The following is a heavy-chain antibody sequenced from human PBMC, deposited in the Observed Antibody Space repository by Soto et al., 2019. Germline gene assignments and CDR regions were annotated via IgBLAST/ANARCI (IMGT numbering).Heavy chain of an antibody. CDR3: AKEQAYSSGWDYFDY. CDR1: GFTFSSYA. D-gene: IGHD6-19*01. J-gene: IGHJ4*02. Sequence: GESLKISCAASGFTFSSYAMSWVRQAPWKGLEWVSAISGSGGSTYYADSVKGRFTISRDNSKNTLYLQMNSLRAEDTAVYYCAKEQAYSSGWDYFDYWGQGTLVTVSS. CDR2: ISGSGGST. V-gene: IGHV3-23*01.